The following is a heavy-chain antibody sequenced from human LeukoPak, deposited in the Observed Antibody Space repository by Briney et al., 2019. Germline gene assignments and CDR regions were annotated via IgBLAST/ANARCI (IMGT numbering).Heavy chain of an antibody. CDR1: GDSVSSNSAA. Sequence: SQTLSLTCAFSGDSVSSNSAAWNWIRHSPSRGLKWLGRTYYRSKGYNDYAVSVKSRITINPDTSKNQFSLQLNSVTPEDTAVYYCARSPTYYYDSSGYKQTYYFDYWGQGTLLTVSS. V-gene: IGHV6-1*01. CDR3: ARSPTYYYDSSGYKQTYYFDY. J-gene: IGHJ4*02. CDR2: TYYRSKGYN. D-gene: IGHD3-22*01.